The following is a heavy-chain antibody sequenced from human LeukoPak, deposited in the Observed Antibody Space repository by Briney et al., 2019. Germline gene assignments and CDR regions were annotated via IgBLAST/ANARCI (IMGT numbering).Heavy chain of an antibody. CDR1: GFMFSSNW. CDR3: ARDYGRSRDYGMGV. D-gene: IGHD3-10*01. CDR2: IKEDGTET. Sequence: GGSLRLSCAASGFMFSSNWMSWVRLAPGKGLEWVANIKEDGTETYYVDSVKGRFTISRDNAKNTLYLQMNSLRAEDTAAYYCARDYGRSRDYGMGVWGQGTTVTVSS. V-gene: IGHV3-7*01. J-gene: IGHJ6*02.